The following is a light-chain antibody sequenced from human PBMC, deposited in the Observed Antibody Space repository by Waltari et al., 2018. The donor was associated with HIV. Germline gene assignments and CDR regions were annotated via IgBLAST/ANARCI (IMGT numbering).Light chain of an antibody. CDR1: SSDVGAYDY. V-gene: IGLV2-14*03. J-gene: IGLJ2*01. CDR3: GSYTTTSTLGV. CDR2: DVT. Sequence: QSALTQPASVSGSPGQSITISCIGSSSDVGAYDYVSWYQHHPGKAPKLLIYDVTQRPSGISARFSGSKSGNTASLTISGLQADDEADYYCGSYTTTSTLGVFGGGTKLTVL.